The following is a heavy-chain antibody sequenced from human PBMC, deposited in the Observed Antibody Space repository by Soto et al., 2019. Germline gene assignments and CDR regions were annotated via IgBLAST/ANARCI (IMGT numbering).Heavy chain of an antibody. CDR1: GFTFSNAW. D-gene: IGHD2-2*01. V-gene: IGHV3-15*01. Sequence: EVQLVESGGGLVKPGGSLRLSCAASGFTFSNAWMSWVRQAPGKGLEWVGRIKSKTDGGTTDYAAPVKGRFTISRDDSKNTLYLQMNSLKTEDTAVYYCTTQGSDCSSTSCIAGLIDYWGLGTLVTVSS. CDR2: IKSKTDGGTT. CDR3: TTQGSDCSSTSCIAGLIDY. J-gene: IGHJ4*02.